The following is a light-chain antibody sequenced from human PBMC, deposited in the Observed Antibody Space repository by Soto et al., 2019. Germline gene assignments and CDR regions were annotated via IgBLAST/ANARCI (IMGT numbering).Light chain of an antibody. CDR3: QQFGSSPT. CDR2: GTS. J-gene: IGKJ1*01. CDR1: QSLSSTY. V-gene: IGKV3-20*01. Sequence: EILLTQSPGTLSLSPGERATLSCRASQSLSSTYLAWYQQKPGQAPRLLICGTSSRATGIPDRFSGSGSGTDFTLTISRLEPEDFAVYYCQQFGSSPTFGQGTKVEIK.